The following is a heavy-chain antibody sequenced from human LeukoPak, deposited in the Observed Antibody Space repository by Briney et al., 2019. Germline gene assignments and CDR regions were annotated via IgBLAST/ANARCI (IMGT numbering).Heavy chain of an antibody. CDR3: ARNSRLYDY. CDR2: INPSGGST. J-gene: IGHJ4*02. D-gene: IGHD2/OR15-2a*01. CDR1: GYTFTNYY. Sequence: ASVKVSCKASGYTFTNYYLFWVRQAPGQGLEWMGVINPSGGSTSYAQKLQGRVTMTTDTSTSTAYMELRSLRSDDTAVYYCARNSRLYDYWGQGTLVTVSS. V-gene: IGHV1-46*01.